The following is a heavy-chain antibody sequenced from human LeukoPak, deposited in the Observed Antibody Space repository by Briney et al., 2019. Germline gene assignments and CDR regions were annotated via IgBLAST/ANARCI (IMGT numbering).Heavy chain of an antibody. J-gene: IGHJ4*02. Sequence: GRSLRLSCAASGFTFSDYYMSWIRQAPGKGLEWVSYISSSGNTIYYADSVKGRFTISRDNAKNSLYLQMNSLRAEDTAVYYCARDRRANYYDSSGYFSSDPIDYWGQGTLVTVSS. CDR1: GFTFSDYY. CDR2: ISSSGNTI. D-gene: IGHD3-22*01. CDR3: ARDRRANYYDSSGYFSSDPIDY. V-gene: IGHV3-11*01.